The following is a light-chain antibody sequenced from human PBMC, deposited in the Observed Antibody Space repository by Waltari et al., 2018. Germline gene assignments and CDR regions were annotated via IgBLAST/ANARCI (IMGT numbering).Light chain of an antibody. Sequence: DIVMTQSPDSLAVSLGERATINCKSSQSVLYSSNNKNYLAWYQQKTGKPPKLLIYWASTRESGVPDRFSGRGSGTDFTLTISSLQAEDVAVYYCQQYYSTPRTFGPGTKVDIK. J-gene: IGKJ3*01. V-gene: IGKV4-1*01. CDR1: QSVLYSSNNKNY. CDR3: QQYYSTPRT. CDR2: WAS.